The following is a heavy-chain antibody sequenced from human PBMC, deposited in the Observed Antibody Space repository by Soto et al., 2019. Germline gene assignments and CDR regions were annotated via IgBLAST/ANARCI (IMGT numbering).Heavy chain of an antibody. Sequence: EASVKVSCKASGYTFTGYYMHWVRQAPGQGLEWMGWINPNSGGTNYAQKFQGWVTMTRDTSISTAYMELSRLRSDDTAVYYCARDSHLWAAAGPYYGMDVWGQGTTVTVSS. CDR2: INPNSGGT. J-gene: IGHJ6*02. CDR3: ARDSHLWAAAGPYYGMDV. V-gene: IGHV1-2*04. CDR1: GYTFTGYY. D-gene: IGHD6-13*01.